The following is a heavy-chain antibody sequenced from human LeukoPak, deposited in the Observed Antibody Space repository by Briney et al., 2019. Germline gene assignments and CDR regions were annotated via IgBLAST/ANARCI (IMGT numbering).Heavy chain of an antibody. J-gene: IGHJ4*02. CDR1: GFTFDDYA. Sequence: GGSLRLSCAASGFTFDDYAMHWVRQAPGKGLEWVSGISGNSGSIGYADSVKGRFTISRDNAKNSLYLQMNSLRAEDTALYYCAKDRGWDIVATIDYWGQGTLVTVSS. CDR3: AKDRGWDIVATIDY. CDR2: ISGNSGSI. V-gene: IGHV3-9*01. D-gene: IGHD5-12*01.